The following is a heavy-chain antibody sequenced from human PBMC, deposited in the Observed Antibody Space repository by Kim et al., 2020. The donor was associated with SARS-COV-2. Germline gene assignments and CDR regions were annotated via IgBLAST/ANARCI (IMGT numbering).Heavy chain of an antibody. D-gene: IGHD6-6*01. CDR3: ARAAYSSSSGGLSFDY. J-gene: IGHJ4*02. V-gene: IGHV3-53*01. Sequence: VKGRFTIPRDNSKNTLYLKMNSLRAEDTAVYYCARAAYSSSSGGLSFDYWGQGTLVTVSS.